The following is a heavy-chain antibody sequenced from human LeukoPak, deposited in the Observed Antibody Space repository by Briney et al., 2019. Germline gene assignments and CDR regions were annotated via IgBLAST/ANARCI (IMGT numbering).Heavy chain of an antibody. CDR2: ISYDGSNK. V-gene: IGHV3-30-3*01. CDR1: GFTFSSYA. J-gene: IGHJ4*02. Sequence: PGGSLRLSCAASGFTFSSYAMHWVRQAPGKGLEWVAVISYDGSNKYYADSVKGRFTISRDNSKNTLYLQMNSLRAEDTAVYYCARESSGWGSHSMFGYWGQGTLVTVSS. CDR3: ARESSGWGSHSMFGY. D-gene: IGHD6-19*01.